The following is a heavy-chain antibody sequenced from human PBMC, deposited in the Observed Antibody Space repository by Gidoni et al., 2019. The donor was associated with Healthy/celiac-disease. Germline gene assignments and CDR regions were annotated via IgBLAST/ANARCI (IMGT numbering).Heavy chain of an antibody. J-gene: IGHJ6*03. Sequence: EVQLVESGGGVVRPGGSLRLSCAASGFTFDDYGMIWVCQAPGKGLEWVSGINWNGGSTGYADSVKGRFTISRDNAKNSLYLQMNSLRAEDTALYYCAKTIGYCSSTSCPYYYYMDVWGKGTTVTVSS. V-gene: IGHV3-20*04. CDR3: AKTIGYCSSTSCPYYYYMDV. CDR1: GFTFDDYG. D-gene: IGHD2-2*01. CDR2: INWNGGST.